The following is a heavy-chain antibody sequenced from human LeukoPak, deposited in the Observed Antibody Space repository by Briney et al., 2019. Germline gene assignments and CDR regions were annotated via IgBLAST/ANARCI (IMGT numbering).Heavy chain of an antibody. CDR1: GYEFANYW. CDR3: ARQDMGGLGYAYMDV. D-gene: IGHD5-12*01. CDR2: IFPGDSEA. Sequence: GESLKISCEGSGYEFANYWIGWVRQMPGKGLEWMGTIFPGDSEARYSPSFQGQVTISSDESKSTAYLQWSSLNASDRGMYYCARQDMGGLGYAYMDVWGKGKTVT. J-gene: IGHJ6*03. V-gene: IGHV5-51*01.